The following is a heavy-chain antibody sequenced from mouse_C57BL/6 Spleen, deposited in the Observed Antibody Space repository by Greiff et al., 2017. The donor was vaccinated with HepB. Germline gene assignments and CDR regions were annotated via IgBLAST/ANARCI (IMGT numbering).Heavy chain of an antibody. CDR3: AIIPSYGSSSYWYFDV. D-gene: IGHD1-1*01. CDR2: IWSGGST. Sequence: VQLQQSGPGLVQPSQSLSITCTVSGFSLTSYGVHWVRQSPGKGLEWLGVIWSGGSTDYNAAFISRLSISKDNSKRQVFFKMNSLQADDTAIYYCAIIPSYGSSSYWYFDVWGTGTTVTVSS. CDR1: GFSLTSYG. V-gene: IGHV2-2*01. J-gene: IGHJ1*03.